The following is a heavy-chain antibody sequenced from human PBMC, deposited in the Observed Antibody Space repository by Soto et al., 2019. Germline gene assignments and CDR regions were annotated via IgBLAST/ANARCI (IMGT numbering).Heavy chain of an antibody. CDR2: IIPIFGTA. V-gene: IGHV1-69*12. J-gene: IGHJ4*02. CDR1: GGTFSSYA. D-gene: IGHD6-13*01. Sequence: QVQLVQSGAEVKKPGSSVKVSCKASGGTFSSYAISWVRQAPGQGLEWMGGIIPIFGTANYAQKFQGRVTITADESTSKAYMAVSSLSSEDTAVYYCARDSTVAAGTGFDYWGQGTLVTVSS. CDR3: ARDSTVAAGTGFDY.